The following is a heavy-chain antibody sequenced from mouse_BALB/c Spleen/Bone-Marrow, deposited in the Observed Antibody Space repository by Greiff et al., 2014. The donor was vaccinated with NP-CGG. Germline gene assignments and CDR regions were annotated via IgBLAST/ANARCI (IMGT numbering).Heavy chain of an antibody. CDR2: IRNKAYGYTT. V-gene: IGHV7-3*02. CDR1: GFPFTDYY. J-gene: IGHJ4*01. CDR3: ARFPMDY. Sequence: ELQLVESGGGLEQPGGSLRLPCTTSGFPFTDYYMSWVRQPPGKALEWLAFIRNKAYGYTTEYSASVRGRFTISRDNSQRILYLQMNTLRAQYSTTYYCARFPMDYWGQGASVNVSS.